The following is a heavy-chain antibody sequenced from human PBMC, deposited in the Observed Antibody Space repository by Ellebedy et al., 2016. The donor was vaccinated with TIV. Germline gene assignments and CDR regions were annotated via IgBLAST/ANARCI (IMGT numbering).Heavy chain of an antibody. CDR2: IKQDGSET. D-gene: IGHD5-12*01. CDR3: RIVASDFDY. CDR1: GFTFRTYW. V-gene: IGHV3-7*03. Sequence: PGGSLRLSCVASGFTFRTYWMHWVRQAPGKGLEWVANIKQDGSETDYVDSVKCRFTISRDNSKNSLYLQMNSLRAEYTAVYYCRIVASDFDYWGQGALVTVSS. J-gene: IGHJ4*02.